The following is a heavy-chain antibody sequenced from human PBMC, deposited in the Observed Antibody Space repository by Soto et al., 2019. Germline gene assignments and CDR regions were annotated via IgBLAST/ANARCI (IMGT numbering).Heavy chain of an antibody. J-gene: IGHJ4*02. CDR3: VHYDSSGYYASFDY. V-gene: IGHV1-69*01. CDR1: GGTFSSYA. Sequence: QVQLVQSGAEVKKPRSSVKVSCKASGGTFSSYAISWVRQAPGQGLEWMGGIIPIFGTANYAQKFQGRVTITADESTSTAYMELSSLRSEDTAVYYCVHYDSSGYYASFDYWGQGTLVTVSS. D-gene: IGHD3-22*01. CDR2: IIPIFGTA.